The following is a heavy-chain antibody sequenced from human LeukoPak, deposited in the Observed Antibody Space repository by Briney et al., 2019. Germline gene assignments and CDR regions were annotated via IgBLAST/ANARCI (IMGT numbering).Heavy chain of an antibody. J-gene: IGHJ4*02. V-gene: IGHV3-21*01. Sequence: GGSLRLSCAASGFTFSSYSMNWVRQAPGKGLEWVSSISSSSYIYYADSVKGRFTISRDNAKNSLYLQMNSLRAEDTAVYYCARESSSATAKVYWGQGTLVTVSS. CDR2: ISSSSYI. CDR3: ARESSSATAKVY. CDR1: GFTFSSYS. D-gene: IGHD2-21*02.